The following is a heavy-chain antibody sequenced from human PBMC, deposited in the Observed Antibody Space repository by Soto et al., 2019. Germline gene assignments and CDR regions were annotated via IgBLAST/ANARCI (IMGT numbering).Heavy chain of an antibody. Sequence: SGPTLVNPTQTLTLTCTFSGFSLSTSGVGVGWIRQPPGKALEWLALIYWDDDKRYSPSLKSRLTITKDTSKNQVVLTMTNMDPVDTATYYCAHTPWGSGSYYNLYFDYWGQGTLVTVSS. D-gene: IGHD3-10*01. CDR3: AHTPWGSGSYYNLYFDY. CDR1: GFSLSTSGVG. CDR2: IYWDDDK. V-gene: IGHV2-5*02. J-gene: IGHJ4*02.